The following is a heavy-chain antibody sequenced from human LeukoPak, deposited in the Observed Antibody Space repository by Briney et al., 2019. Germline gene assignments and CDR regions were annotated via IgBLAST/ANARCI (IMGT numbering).Heavy chain of an antibody. D-gene: IGHD7-27*01. CDR1: GFSFSSCA. V-gene: IGHV3-23*01. CDR3: AKGTGEGYYYYGMDV. J-gene: IGHJ6*02. CDR2: ISGSGFNI. Sequence: PGGSLRLSCAASGFSFSSCAMSWVRQAPGKGLEWVAAISGSGFNIYYADSVKGRFTLSRDNSKNTLYLQMNSLRAEDTAVYYCAKGTGEGYYYYGMDVWGQGTTVTVSS.